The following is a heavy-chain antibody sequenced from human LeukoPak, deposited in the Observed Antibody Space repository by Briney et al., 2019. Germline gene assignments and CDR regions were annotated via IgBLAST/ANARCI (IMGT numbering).Heavy chain of an antibody. CDR2: ISRSSGTI. D-gene: IGHD2-21*01. J-gene: IGHJ4*02. CDR1: GFTFSDYY. CDR3: VREAKMTNIL. Sequence: GGSLRLSCAASGFTFSDYYMTLIRQAPGKGLEWVSHISRSSGTIYYADSVQGRFTVSRDNGKKSLYLQMSYLRAEDTAVYYCVREAKMTNILWGQGTLVTVSS. V-gene: IGHV3-11*01.